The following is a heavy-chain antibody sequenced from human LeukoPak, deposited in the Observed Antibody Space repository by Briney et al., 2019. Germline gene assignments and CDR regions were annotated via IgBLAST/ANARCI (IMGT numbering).Heavy chain of an antibody. CDR2: ISWDGGST. CDR3: AKGPGIQLWSFQFDY. Sequence: PGGSLRLSCAASGFTFDDYTMHWVRQAPGKGLEWVSLISWDGGSTYYADSVKGRFTISRDNSKNSLYLQMNSLRTEDTALYYCAKGPGIQLWSFQFDYWGQGTLVTVSS. V-gene: IGHV3-43*01. J-gene: IGHJ4*02. D-gene: IGHD5-18*01. CDR1: GFTFDDYT.